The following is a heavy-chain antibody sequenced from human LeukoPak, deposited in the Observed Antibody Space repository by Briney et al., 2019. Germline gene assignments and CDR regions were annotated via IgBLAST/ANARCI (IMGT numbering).Heavy chain of an antibody. CDR2: ISGSGGST. J-gene: IGHJ4*02. CDR3: AKAHVGVVDY. Sequence: GRSLRLSCAASGFTFDDYAMHWVRQAPGKGLEWVSAISGSGGSTYYADSVKGRFTISRDNSKNPLYLQMNSLRAEDTAVYYCAKAHVGVVDYWGQGTLVTVSS. V-gene: IGHV3-23*01. CDR1: GFTFDDYA. D-gene: IGHD1-26*01.